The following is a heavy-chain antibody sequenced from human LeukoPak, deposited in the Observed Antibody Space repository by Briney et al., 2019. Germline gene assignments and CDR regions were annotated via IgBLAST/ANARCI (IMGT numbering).Heavy chain of an antibody. CDR3: ARIREVRRGGPNWFDP. D-gene: IGHD3-10*01. CDR1: GGSITSSSYY. Sequence: PSETLSLTCSVSGGSITSSSYYWGWIRQSPEKGLEWIVSIHYTGRTDYNPSLKSRVTISVDTSENQVSLTVRSVTAADTAVYYCARIREVRRGGPNWFDPWGQGTLVTVSS. V-gene: IGHV4-39*01. J-gene: IGHJ5*02. CDR2: IHYTGRT.